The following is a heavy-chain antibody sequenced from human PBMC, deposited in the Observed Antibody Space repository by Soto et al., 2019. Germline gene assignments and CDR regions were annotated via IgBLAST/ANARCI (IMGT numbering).Heavy chain of an antibody. CDR1: GFTFSSYG. V-gene: IGHV3-33*01. D-gene: IGHD3-3*01. Sequence: PGGSLRLSCAASGFTFSSYGMHWVRQAPGKGLEWVAVIWYDGSNKYYADSVKGRFTISRDNSKNTLYLQMNSLRAEDTAVYYRARGEENDFWSGYYTDYYYMDVWGKGTTVTVSS. J-gene: IGHJ6*03. CDR3: ARGEENDFWSGYYTDYYYMDV. CDR2: IWYDGSNK.